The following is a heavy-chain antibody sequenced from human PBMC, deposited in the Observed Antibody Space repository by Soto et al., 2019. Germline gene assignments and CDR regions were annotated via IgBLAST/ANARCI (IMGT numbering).Heavy chain of an antibody. CDR3: ARRPRAATAWFDT. D-gene: IGHD6-13*01. Sequence: QLQLQESGPGLVKPSETLSLTCTVSGDSIITSSYCWGWIRQSPGKGLDWIGTIYYGGRTYYNPSLKSRVAMYIDTSSNQCSLKLTSVTTAETAVYYCARRPRAATAWFDTWGQGMLVTVFS. CDR2: IYYGGRT. CDR1: GDSIITSSYC. V-gene: IGHV4-39*01. J-gene: IGHJ5*02.